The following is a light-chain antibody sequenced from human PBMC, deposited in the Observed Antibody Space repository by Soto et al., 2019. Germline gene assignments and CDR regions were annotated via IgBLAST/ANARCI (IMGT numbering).Light chain of an antibody. V-gene: IGLV8-61*01. CDR2: NTN. Sequence: QNVVTQEPSFSVSPGGTVTLTCGLSSGSVSTSYYPSWYQQTPGQAPRTLIYNTNTRSSGVPDRFSGSILGNKAALTITGAQADDESDYYCVLYMGSGTWVFGGGTKLTVL. CDR3: VLYMGSGTWV. CDR1: SGSVSTSYY. J-gene: IGLJ3*02.